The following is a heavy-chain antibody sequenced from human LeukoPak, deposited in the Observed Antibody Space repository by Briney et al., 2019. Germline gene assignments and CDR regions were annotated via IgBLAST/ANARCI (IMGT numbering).Heavy chain of an antibody. CDR1: GDSISSYY. D-gene: IGHD6-13*01. V-gene: IGHV4-59*01. CDR3: ARGWGSSWYYFDY. Sequence: SETLSLTCTVSGDSISSYYWSWIRQPPGKGLEWIGYIYYSGSTNYNPSLKSRVTISVDTSKNQFSLNLSSVTAADTAVYFCARGWGSSWYYFDYWAREPWSPYPQ. CDR2: IYYSGST. J-gene: IGHJ4*02.